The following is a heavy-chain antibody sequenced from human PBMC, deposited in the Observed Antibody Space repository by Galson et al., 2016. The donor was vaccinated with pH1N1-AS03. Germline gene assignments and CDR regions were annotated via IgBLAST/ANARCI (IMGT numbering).Heavy chain of an antibody. Sequence: SLRLSCAASGFTFSTYAMSWVRQAPGKGLEWVSSISGADLSTYYAASVKGRFTVSRDNSKNTLYLQMNGLRAEDTAIYYCANPRASGTTMVTRLDYWGQGILVTVSS. CDR1: GFTFSTYA. CDR2: ISGADLST. V-gene: IGHV3-23*01. D-gene: IGHD5-18*01. CDR3: ANPRASGTTMVTRLDY. J-gene: IGHJ4*02.